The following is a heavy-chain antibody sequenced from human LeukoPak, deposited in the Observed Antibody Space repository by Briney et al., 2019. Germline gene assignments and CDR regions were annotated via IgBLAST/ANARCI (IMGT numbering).Heavy chain of an antibody. Sequence: GGSLRLSCTASGFTFSGAWMTWVRQAPGKGLEWVANIREDGTEKNYVDSVKGRFTISRDNAKNSLFLQMSNLRAEDTAVYYCASGSADYWGQGTLVTVSS. D-gene: IGHD1-26*01. V-gene: IGHV3-7*01. CDR2: IREDGTEK. CDR1: GFTFSGAW. CDR3: ASGSADY. J-gene: IGHJ4*02.